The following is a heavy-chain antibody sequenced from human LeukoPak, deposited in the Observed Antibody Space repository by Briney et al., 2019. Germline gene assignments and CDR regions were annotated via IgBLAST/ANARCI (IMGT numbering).Heavy chain of an antibody. Sequence: GGSLRLSCAASGFTFSSYGMHWVRQAPGKGLEWVAVIWYDGSNKYYADSVKGRLTISRDNSKNTLYLQMNSLRAEDTAVYYCARARYYYDSTVDYWGQGPLVTVSS. J-gene: IGHJ4*02. CDR2: IWYDGSNK. D-gene: IGHD3-22*01. V-gene: IGHV3-33*01. CDR3: ARARYYYDSTVDY. CDR1: GFTFSSYG.